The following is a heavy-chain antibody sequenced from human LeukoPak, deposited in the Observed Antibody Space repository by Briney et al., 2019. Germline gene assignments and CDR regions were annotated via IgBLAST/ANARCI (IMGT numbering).Heavy chain of an antibody. CDR1: GGSFSGYY. CDR2: INHSGST. V-gene: IGHV4-34*01. Sequence: PSETLSLTCAVYGGSFSGYYWSWIRQPPGKGLEWIGEINHSGSTNYNPSLKSRVTISVDTSKNQFSLKLSSVTAADTAVYYCARGNDFWSRIGKSEHWFDPWGQGTLVTVSS. D-gene: IGHD3-3*01. J-gene: IGHJ5*02. CDR3: ARGNDFWSRIGKSEHWFDP.